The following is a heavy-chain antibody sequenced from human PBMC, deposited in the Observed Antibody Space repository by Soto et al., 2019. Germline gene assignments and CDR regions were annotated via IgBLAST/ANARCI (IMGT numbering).Heavy chain of an antibody. CDR3: ARETMVRGVIPYYYGMDV. CDR2: INPNSGGT. J-gene: IGHJ6*02. Sequence: ASVKVSCKASGYTFTGYYMHWLRQAPGQGLEWMGWINPNSGGTNYAQKFQGWVTMTRDTSISTAYMELSRLRSDDTAVYYCARETMVRGVIPYYYGMDVWGQGTTVTVSS. D-gene: IGHD3-10*01. V-gene: IGHV1-2*04. CDR1: GYTFTGYY.